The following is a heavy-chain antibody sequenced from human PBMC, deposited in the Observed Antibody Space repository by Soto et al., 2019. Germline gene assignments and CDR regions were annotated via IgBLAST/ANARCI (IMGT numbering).Heavy chain of an antibody. CDR3: ANWLVRERYFDY. Sequence: GGSLRLSCAASGFTFSSYAMSWVRQAPGKGLEWVSAISGSGGSTYYADSVKGRFTISRDNSKNTLYLQMNSLRAEDTAVYYCANWLVRERYFDYWGQGTLVTVSS. CDR2: ISGSGGST. CDR1: GFTFSSYA. D-gene: IGHD6-19*01. J-gene: IGHJ4*02. V-gene: IGHV3-23*01.